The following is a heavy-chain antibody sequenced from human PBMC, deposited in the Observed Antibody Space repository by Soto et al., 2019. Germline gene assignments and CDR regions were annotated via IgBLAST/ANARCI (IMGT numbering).Heavy chain of an antibody. J-gene: IGHJ4*02. Sequence: ASVKVSCKASGYTFTSYGISWVRQAPGQGLEWMGWISAYNGNTNYAQKLQGRVTMTTDTSTSTAYMELRSLRSDDTAVYYCARIDYYDSSGYYPDFDYWGQGTLVTVSS. CDR1: GYTFTSYG. D-gene: IGHD3-22*01. V-gene: IGHV1-18*01. CDR2: ISAYNGNT. CDR3: ARIDYYDSSGYYPDFDY.